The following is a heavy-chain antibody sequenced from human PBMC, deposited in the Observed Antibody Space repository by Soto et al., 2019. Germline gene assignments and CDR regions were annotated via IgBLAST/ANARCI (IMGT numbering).Heavy chain of an antibody. D-gene: IGHD6-6*01. J-gene: IGHJ4*02. CDR1: GFTFSDYD. CDR3: ARMGPRAARPSY. V-gene: IGHV3-11*01. CDR2: VSSSGTTM. Sequence: QVQLAESGGGLVEPGGYLRISCAASGFTFSDYDMSWIRQSPGKGLEWDSFVSSSGTTMYFADSVKGRFTISRDNAKNSRNLQMNSLRAEDTAVYYCARMGPRAARPSYWGQGSLVTVSS.